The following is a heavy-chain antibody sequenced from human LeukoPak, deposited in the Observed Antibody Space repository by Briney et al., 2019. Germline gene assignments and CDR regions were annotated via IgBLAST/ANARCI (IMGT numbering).Heavy chain of an antibody. Sequence: GGSLRLSCSASQFTFSAHALHWVRQAPGRGLEHISAITSTGTMTYYADSVKDRFTISRDNSKDTLYLQMRSLGPEDTVMYYCVKDMSRYFDWAPYYFDSWGQGTLVTVSS. V-gene: IGHV3-64D*06. D-gene: IGHD3-9*01. CDR2: ITSTGTMT. CDR3: VKDMSRYFDWAPYYFDS. J-gene: IGHJ4*02. CDR1: QFTFSAHA.